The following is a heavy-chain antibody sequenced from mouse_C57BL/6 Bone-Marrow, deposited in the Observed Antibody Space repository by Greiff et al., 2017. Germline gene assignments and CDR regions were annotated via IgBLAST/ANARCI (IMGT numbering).Heavy chain of an antibody. Sequence: QVQLQQSGPELVKPGASVKISCKASGYAFSSSWMNWVKQRPGKGLEWIGRIYPGDGDTNYNGKFKGKATLTADKSSSTAYMQLSSLTSEDSAVYFCARLFSTAYFDYWGQGTTLTVSS. D-gene: IGHD1-2*01. CDR2: IYPGDGDT. CDR3: ARLFSTAYFDY. J-gene: IGHJ2*01. V-gene: IGHV1-82*01. CDR1: GYAFSSSW.